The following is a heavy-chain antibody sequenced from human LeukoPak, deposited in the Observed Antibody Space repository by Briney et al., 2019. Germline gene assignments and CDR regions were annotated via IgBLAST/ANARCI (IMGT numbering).Heavy chain of an antibody. CDR1: GFTFSSYA. J-gene: IGHJ4*02. Sequence: GGSLRLSCSASGFTFSSYAMHWVRQAPGKGLEYVSAISSNGGSTYYADSVKGRFTISRDNSKNTLFLQMSSPRAEDTALYYCVKVNSNYFDYWGQGTLVTVSS. D-gene: IGHD4-11*01. CDR2: ISSNGGST. CDR3: VKVNSNYFDY. V-gene: IGHV3-64D*09.